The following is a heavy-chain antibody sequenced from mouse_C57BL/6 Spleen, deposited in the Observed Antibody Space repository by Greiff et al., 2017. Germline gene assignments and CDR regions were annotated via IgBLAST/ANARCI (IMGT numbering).Heavy chain of an antibody. CDR3: ARSNLLRYYFDY. V-gene: IGHV1-82*01. CDR2: IYPGDGDT. CDR1: GYAFSSSW. D-gene: IGHD1-1*01. J-gene: IGHJ2*01. Sequence: QVQLQQSGPELVKPGASVKISCKASGYAFSSSWMNWVKQRPGKGLEWIGRIYPGDGDTNYNGKFKGKATLTADKSSSTAYMQLSSLTSEDSAVYFCARSNLLRYYFDYWGQGTTLTVSS.